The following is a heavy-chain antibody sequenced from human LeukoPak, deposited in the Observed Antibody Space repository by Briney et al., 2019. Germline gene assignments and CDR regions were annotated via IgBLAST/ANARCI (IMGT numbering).Heavy chain of an antibody. J-gene: IGHJ6*02. CDR3: ARGTSRYHDFWSGYPYYGMDV. Sequence: GGSLRLSCAASGFTFSDYYMSWIRQAPGKGLEWVSYISSSGSTIYYADSVKGRFTISRDNAKNSLYLQMNSLRAEDTAVYYCARGTSRYHDFWSGYPYYGMDVWGQGTTVTVSS. CDR2: ISSSGSTI. V-gene: IGHV3-11*01. CDR1: GFTFSDYY. D-gene: IGHD3-3*01.